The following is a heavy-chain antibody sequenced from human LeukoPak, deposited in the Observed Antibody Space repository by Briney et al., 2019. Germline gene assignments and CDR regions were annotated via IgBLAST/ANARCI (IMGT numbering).Heavy chain of an antibody. CDR1: GFTFSTYS. J-gene: IGHJ4*02. V-gene: IGHV3-21*05. D-gene: IGHD6-13*01. CDR2: ISSSSSII. CDR3: ARDFSAAAGSY. Sequence: PGGSLRLSCAASGFTFSTYSMNWVRQAPGKGLEWVSYISSSSSIINYADSVKGRFTISRDNAKNSLYLQMNSLRAEDTAVYYCARDFSAAAGSYWGQGTLVIVSS.